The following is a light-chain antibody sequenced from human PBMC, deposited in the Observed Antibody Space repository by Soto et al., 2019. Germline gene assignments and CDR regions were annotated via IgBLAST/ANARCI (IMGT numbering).Light chain of an antibody. CDR2: AAS. CDR1: QCINRY. CDR3: QRTYYTPYT. Sequence: DIQMTQSPSSLSASVGDRVTITCRASQCINRYLNWYQQKPGKAPKFLIYAASDLQSGVPSRFSRSGSGTDFTRTINRLHPQDFESYCCQRTYYTPYTFGLG. J-gene: IGKJ2*01. V-gene: IGKV1-39*01.